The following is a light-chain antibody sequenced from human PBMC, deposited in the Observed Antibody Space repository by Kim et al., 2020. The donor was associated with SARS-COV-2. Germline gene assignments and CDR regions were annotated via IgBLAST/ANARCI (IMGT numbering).Light chain of an antibody. CDR2: QDT. CDR1: KLGDKY. V-gene: IGLV3-1*01. CDR3: QAWDSSTAV. Sequence: VSPGQTASIACSGDKLGDKYSSWYQQKPGQSPVLVVYQDTKRPSGIPERFSGSNSGNTATLTISGTQAMDEADYYCQAWDSSTAVFGGGTQLTVL. J-gene: IGLJ3*02.